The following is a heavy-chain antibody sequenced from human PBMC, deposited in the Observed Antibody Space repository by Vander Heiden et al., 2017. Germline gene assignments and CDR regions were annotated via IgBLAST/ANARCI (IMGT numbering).Heavy chain of an antibody. Sequence: EVQLVQSGGGLFQPGGSLRLSCATSEFTFCNYWMSWGRQAPGKGLEWVAMINPDGSAGYYVDSVKGRFTISRDNAKNSLFLQMNSLRAADTAVYYCARDWGVANHVFDYWGQGTLVSVSS. CDR2: INPDGSAG. D-gene: IGHD3-16*01. CDR3: ARDWGVANHVFDY. V-gene: IGHV3-7*01. J-gene: IGHJ4*02. CDR1: EFTFCNYW.